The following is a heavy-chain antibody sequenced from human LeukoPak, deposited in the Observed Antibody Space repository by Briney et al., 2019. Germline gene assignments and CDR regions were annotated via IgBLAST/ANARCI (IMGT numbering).Heavy chain of an antibody. D-gene: IGHD6-19*01. Sequence: SETLSLTCTVSGGPISSYYWSWIRQPPGKGLEWIGYIYYSGSTNYNPSLKSRVTISVDTSKNQFSLQLSSVTAADTAFYYCAGGVQWLVFANWGQGNLVTVSS. CDR2: IYYSGST. J-gene: IGHJ4*02. CDR1: GGPISSYY. V-gene: IGHV4-59*01. CDR3: AGGVQWLVFAN.